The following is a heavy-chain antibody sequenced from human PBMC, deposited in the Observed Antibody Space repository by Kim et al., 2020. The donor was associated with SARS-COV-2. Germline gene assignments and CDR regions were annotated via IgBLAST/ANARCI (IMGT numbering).Heavy chain of an antibody. V-gene: IGHV3-74*01. Sequence: YADSGKGRFTSSRDDAKNTLYLQMNSLREEDTAVYYCARRAYSSGWWYFDYWGQGTLVTVSS. J-gene: IGHJ4*02. CDR3: ARRAYSSGWWYFDY. D-gene: IGHD6-19*01.